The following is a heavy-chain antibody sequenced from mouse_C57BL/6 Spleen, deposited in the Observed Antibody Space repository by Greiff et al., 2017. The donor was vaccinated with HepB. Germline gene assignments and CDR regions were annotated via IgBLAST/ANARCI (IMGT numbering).Heavy chain of an antibody. CDR3: TTFYGRDAMDY. V-gene: IGHV14-1*01. D-gene: IGHD2-1*01. CDR1: GFNIKDYY. J-gene: IGHJ4*01. CDR2: IDPEDGDT. Sequence: VQLQQSGAELVRPGASVKLSCTASGFNIKDYYMHWVKQRPEQGLEWIGRIDPEDGDTEYAPKFQGKATMTADTSSNTAYLQLSSRTSEDTAVYYCTTFYGRDAMDYWGQGTSVTVSS.